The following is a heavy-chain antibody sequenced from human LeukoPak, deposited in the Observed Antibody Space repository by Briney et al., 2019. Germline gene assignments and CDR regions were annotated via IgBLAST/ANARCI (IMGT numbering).Heavy chain of an antibody. Sequence: SETLSLTCAVCGGSFSGYYWSWIRQPPGMGLEWIGEINHSGSTNYNPSLKSRVTISVDTSKNQFSLKLSSVTAADTAVYYCARDGSGGYYYFDYWGQGTLVTVSS. CDR3: ARDGSGGYYYFDY. J-gene: IGHJ4*02. D-gene: IGHD6-19*01. CDR2: INHSGST. CDR1: GGSFSGYY. V-gene: IGHV4-34*01.